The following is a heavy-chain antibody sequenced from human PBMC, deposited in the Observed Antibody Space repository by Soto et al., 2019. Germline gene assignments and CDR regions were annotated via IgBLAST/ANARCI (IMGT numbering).Heavy chain of an antibody. J-gene: IGHJ4*02. V-gene: IGHV3-21*01. D-gene: IGHD3-22*01. CDR1: GFTFSSYS. CDR3: ARDLRKTYYCDLFDY. Sequence: EVQLVESGGGLVKPGGSLRLSCAASGFTFSSYSMNWVRQAPGKGLEWVSSISSSSSYIYYADSVKGRFTISRDNAKNSLYMQMNSLRAEDTAVYYCARDLRKTYYCDLFDYWGQGTLVTVSS. CDR2: ISSSSSYI.